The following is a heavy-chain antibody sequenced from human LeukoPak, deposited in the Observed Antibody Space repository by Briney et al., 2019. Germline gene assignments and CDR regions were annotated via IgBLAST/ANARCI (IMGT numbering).Heavy chain of an antibody. CDR2: ISYDGSNK. D-gene: IGHD4-17*01. Sequence: GGSLRLSCAASGFTFSNYAMHWVRQAPGKGLEWVAVISYDGSNKYYADSVKGRFTISRDNSKNTLYLQMNSLRAEDTAVYYCAREVRYGDYVDYWGQGTLVTVSS. CDR1: GFTFSNYA. J-gene: IGHJ4*02. V-gene: IGHV3-30-3*01. CDR3: AREVRYGDYVDY.